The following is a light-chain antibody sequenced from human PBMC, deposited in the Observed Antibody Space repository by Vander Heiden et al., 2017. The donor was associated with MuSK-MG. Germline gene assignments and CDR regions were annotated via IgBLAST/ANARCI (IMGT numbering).Light chain of an antibody. J-gene: IGKJ5*01. CDR1: QSISNY. CDR2: AAS. Sequence: DIQMTQSPSSLSASVGDRVTITCRASQSISNYLNWYQQKPGKAPKLLIYAASNLQSGVPSRFSGSGSGTDFTLTISSRQPEDFATYYCQQTYSTLSITFGQGTRLEIK. CDR3: QQTYSTLSIT. V-gene: IGKV1-39*01.